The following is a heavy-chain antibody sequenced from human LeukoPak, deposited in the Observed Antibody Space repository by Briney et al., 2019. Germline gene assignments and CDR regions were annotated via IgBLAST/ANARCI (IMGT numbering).Heavy chain of an antibody. V-gene: IGHV3-7*01. CDR3: ADVDSGA. D-gene: IGHD6-19*01. CDR1: GVTFNTWW. Sequence: GGSLRLSCAASGVTFNTWWMAWVRQAPGKGLEWVASIIPDGSAKYYVDSVKGRFTISRDNAMNSLYLQLNSLRLEDTALYYCADVDSGAWGQGTLVTVPS. J-gene: IGHJ5*02. CDR2: IIPDGSAK.